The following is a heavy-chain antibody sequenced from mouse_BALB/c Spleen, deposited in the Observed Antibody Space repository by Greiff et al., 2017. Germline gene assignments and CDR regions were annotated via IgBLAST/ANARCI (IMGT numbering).Heavy chain of an antibody. D-gene: IGHD1-1*01. CDR1: GFTFSSYG. J-gene: IGHJ4*01. CDR3: ARGGIYYYGSSYAMDY. CDR2: INSNGGST. V-gene: IGHV5-6-3*01. Sequence: EVQGVESGGGLVQPGGSLKLSCAASGFTFSSYGMSWVRQTPDKRLELVATINSNGGSTYYPDSVKGRFTISRDNAKNTLYLQMSSLKSEDTAMYYCARGGIYYYGSSYAMDYWGQGTSVTVSS.